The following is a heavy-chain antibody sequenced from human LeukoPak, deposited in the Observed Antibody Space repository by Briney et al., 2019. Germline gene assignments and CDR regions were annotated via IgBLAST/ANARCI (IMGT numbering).Heavy chain of an antibody. V-gene: IGHV4-39*07. CDR2: IYYSGST. CDR1: GGSISSSSYY. D-gene: IGHD3-22*01. Sequence: ASETLSLTCSVSGGSISSSSYYWGWIRQPPGKGLEWIGSIYYSGSTYYNPSLKSRVTISVDTSKNQFSLKLSSVTAADTAVYYCARGAIKGRIVVFIDYWGQGTLVTVSS. J-gene: IGHJ4*02. CDR3: ARGAIKGRIVVFIDY.